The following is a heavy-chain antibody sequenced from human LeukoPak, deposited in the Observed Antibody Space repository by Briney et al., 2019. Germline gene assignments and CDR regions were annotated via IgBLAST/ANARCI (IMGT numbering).Heavy chain of an antibody. Sequence: GGSLRLSCTASGFIFSDYYMGWVRQAPGQGLEWISYISTIGYTSYADSVKGRFTISRDTAEKSVYLQMNSLRAEDTSIYYCTRRDCTRTSCYASDWGQGTLVTVSS. CDR3: TRRDCTRTSCYASD. CDR2: ISTIGYT. D-gene: IGHD2-2*01. J-gene: IGHJ4*02. V-gene: IGHV3-11*06. CDR1: GFIFSDYY.